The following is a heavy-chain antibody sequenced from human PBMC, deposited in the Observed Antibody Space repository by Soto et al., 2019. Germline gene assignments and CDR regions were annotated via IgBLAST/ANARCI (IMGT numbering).Heavy chain of an antibody. CDR1: GYTFTSYG. Sequence: ASVKVSCKASGYTFTSYGISWVRQAPGQGLEWMGWISAYNGNTNYAQKLQGRVTMTTDTSTSTAYMELRSLRSDDTAVYYCARDWGNSGPPNVYYFDYWGQGTLVTVSS. V-gene: IGHV1-18*01. CDR2: ISAYNGNT. J-gene: IGHJ4*02. CDR3: ARDWGNSGPPNVYYFDY. D-gene: IGHD3-16*01.